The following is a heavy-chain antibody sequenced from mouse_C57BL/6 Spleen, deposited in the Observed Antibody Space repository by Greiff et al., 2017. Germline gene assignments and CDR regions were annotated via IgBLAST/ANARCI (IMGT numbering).Heavy chain of an antibody. CDR1: GFNIKDDY. V-gene: IGHV14-4*01. CDR3: TTDYSNPYYFDY. D-gene: IGHD2-5*01. J-gene: IGHJ2*01. Sequence: EVKLMASGAELVRPGASVKLSCTASGFNIKDDYMHWVKQRPEQGLEWIGWIDPENGDTEYASKFQGKATITADTSSNTAYLQLSSLTSEDTAVYYCTTDYSNPYYFDYWGQGTTLTVSS. CDR2: IDPENGDT.